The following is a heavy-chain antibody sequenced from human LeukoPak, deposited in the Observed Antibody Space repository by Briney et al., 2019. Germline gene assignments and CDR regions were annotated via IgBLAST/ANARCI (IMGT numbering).Heavy chain of an antibody. CDR2: ISDSGGST. CDR3: AKGGMVRGEYDY. J-gene: IGHJ4*02. V-gene: IGHV3-23*01. D-gene: IGHD3-10*01. Sequence: GGSLRLSCAASGFTFSSYAMSWVRQAPGRGLEWVSSISDSGGSTYYADSVKGRFTISRDNSKKTLYLQMNSPRAEDTAAYYYAKGGMVRGEYDYWGQGTLVTVSS. CDR1: GFTFSSYA.